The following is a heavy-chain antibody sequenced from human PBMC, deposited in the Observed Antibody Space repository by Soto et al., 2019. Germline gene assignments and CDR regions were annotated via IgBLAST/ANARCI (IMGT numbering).Heavy chain of an antibody. J-gene: IGHJ4*02. CDR3: ARGYDILTGPLDY. D-gene: IGHD3-9*01. V-gene: IGHV4-39*01. CDR1: GGSITSSSFY. CDR2: IYYSGST. Sequence: PSETLSLTCTVSGGSITSSSFYWGWIRHPPGKGLEWIGIIYYSGSTYYNPSLKSRVTISVDTSKSQFSLNLNSVTAADTAVYYCARGYDILTGPLDYWGPGTLVTVS.